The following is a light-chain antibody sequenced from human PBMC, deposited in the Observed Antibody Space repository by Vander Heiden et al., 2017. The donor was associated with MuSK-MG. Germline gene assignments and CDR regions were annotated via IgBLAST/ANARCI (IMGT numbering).Light chain of an antibody. V-gene: IGKV2-28*01. CDR3: RQAQQTPST. J-gene: IGKJ4*02. Sequence: DMGLNQSPVSLPVTPGAPASISGWTRQSLLHSTGYNYLDWYLQKPGQSPQLLIYLGSDTPSGVPERFSGSGSGTDFTLKISRVEAEDVGASYCRQAQQTPSTFGGGTKVEIK. CDR1: QSLLHSTGYNY. CDR2: LGS.